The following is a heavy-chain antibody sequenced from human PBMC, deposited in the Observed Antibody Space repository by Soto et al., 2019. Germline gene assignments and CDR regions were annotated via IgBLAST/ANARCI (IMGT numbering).Heavy chain of an antibody. D-gene: IGHD6-13*01. CDR2: ISGSGGST. CDR1: GFTFSSYA. V-gene: IGHV3-23*01. J-gene: IGHJ5*02. CDR3: AKDLYSSSWYATPNWFDP. Sequence: PGGSLRLSCAASGFTFSSYAMSWVRQAPGKGLEWVSAISGSGGSTYYADSVKGRFTISRDNSKNTLYLQMNSLRAEDTAVYYWAKDLYSSSWYATPNWFDPWGQGTLVTVSS.